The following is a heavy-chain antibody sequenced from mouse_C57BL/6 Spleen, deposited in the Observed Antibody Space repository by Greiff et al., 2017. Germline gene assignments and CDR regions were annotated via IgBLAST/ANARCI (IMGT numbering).Heavy chain of an antibody. CDR2: IDPSDSYT. J-gene: IGHJ4*01. Sequence: VQLQQPGAELVMPGASVKLSCKASGYTFTSYWMHWVKQRPGQGLEWIGEIDPSDSYTNYNQKFKGKSTLTVDKSSSTAYMQLSSLTSEDSAVYYCARGGLRRGYCAMDYWGQGTSVTVSS. CDR1: GYTFTSYW. V-gene: IGHV1-69*01. CDR3: ARGGLRRGYCAMDY. D-gene: IGHD2-4*01.